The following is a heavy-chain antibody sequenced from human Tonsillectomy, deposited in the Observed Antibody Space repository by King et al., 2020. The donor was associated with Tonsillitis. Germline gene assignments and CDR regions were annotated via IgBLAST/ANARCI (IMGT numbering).Heavy chain of an antibody. CDR2: IYYSGST. V-gene: IGHV4-31*03. D-gene: IGHD6-13*01. J-gene: IGHJ4*02. CDR1: GGSISSGGYY. CDR3: ARGGVVAAAGRFDS. Sequence: LQLQESGPGLVKPSQTLSLTCTVSGGSISSGGYYWSWIRQHPGKGLEWIGFIYYSGSTYYNPSLKSRVTISVDTSKNQFSLKLSSVTAADTAVYYCARGGVVAAAGRFDSWGQGTLVTVSS.